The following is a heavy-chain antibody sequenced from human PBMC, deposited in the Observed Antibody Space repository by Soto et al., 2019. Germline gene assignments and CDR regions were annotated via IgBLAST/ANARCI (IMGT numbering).Heavy chain of an antibody. CDR3: ARGWWFGELLSQTSLDY. Sequence: SETLSLTCTVSGGSISSYYWSWIRQPPGKGLEWIGYIYYSGSTNYNPSLKSRVTISVDTSKNQFSLKLSSVTAADTAVYYCARGWWFGELLSQTSLDYWGQGTLVTVSS. J-gene: IGHJ4*02. V-gene: IGHV4-59*01. CDR2: IYYSGST. D-gene: IGHD3-10*01. CDR1: GGSISSYY.